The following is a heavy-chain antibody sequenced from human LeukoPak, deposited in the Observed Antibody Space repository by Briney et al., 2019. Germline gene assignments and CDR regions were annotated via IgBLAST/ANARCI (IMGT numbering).Heavy chain of an antibody. CDR2: ISSSSSYI. CDR3: ARGLFGELPIDY. D-gene: IGHD3-10*01. J-gene: IGHJ4*02. Sequence: GGSLRLSCAASGFTFSSYSMNWVRQAPGKGLEWVSSISSSSSYIYYADSVKGRFTISRDNAKNSLYLQMNSLRAEDTAVYYCARGLFGELPIDYWGQGTLVTVSS. V-gene: IGHV3-21*01. CDR1: GFTFSSYS.